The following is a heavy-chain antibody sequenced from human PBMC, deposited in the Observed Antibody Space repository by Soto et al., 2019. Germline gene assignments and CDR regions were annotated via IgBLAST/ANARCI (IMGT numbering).Heavy chain of an antibody. Sequence: SETLSLTCAVSGASIGSGGWWSWVRQPPGKGLEWIAEIFHDGNTNYSPSLKSRVTISVDKSQNQFSLNVYSVTAADTAVYCCAGQEGWTGTDKWGQGTLVTVSS. D-gene: IGHD2-8*02. CDR2: IFHDGNT. CDR3: AGQEGWTGTDK. J-gene: IGHJ4*02. CDR1: GASIGSGGW. V-gene: IGHV4-4*01.